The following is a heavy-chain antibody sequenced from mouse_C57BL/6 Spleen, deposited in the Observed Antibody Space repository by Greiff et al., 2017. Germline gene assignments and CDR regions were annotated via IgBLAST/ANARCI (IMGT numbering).Heavy chain of an antibody. V-gene: IGHV1-52*01. J-gene: IGHJ4*01. CDR1: GYTFTSYW. Sequence: VQLQQPGAELVRPGSSVKLSCKASGYTFTSYWMHWVKQRPIQGLEWIGNIDPSDSETHYNQKFKDKATLTVDKSSSTAYMQLSSLTSEASAVYYCARLVTTVVATNAMDYWGQGTSVTVSS. CDR3: ARLVTTVVATNAMDY. D-gene: IGHD1-1*01. CDR2: IDPSDSET.